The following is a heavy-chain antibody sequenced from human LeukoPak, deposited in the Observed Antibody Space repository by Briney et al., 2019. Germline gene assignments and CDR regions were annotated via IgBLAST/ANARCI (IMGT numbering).Heavy chain of an antibody. CDR3: ARADGYCSSTSCFYYYYYMDV. D-gene: IGHD2-2*01. J-gene: IGHJ6*03. Sequence: SVKLSCKASGGTFSSYTISGVRQAPAQGLEWMGRIIPILGIANYAQKFQGRVTITADKSTNPAYMELSSLRSEDTAVYYCARADGYCSSTSCFYYYYYMDVWGKGNTVTVSS. CDR1: GGTFSSYT. CDR2: IIPILGIA. V-gene: IGHV1-69*02.